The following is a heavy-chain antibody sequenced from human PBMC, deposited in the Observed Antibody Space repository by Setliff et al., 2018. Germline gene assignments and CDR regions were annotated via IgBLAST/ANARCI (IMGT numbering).Heavy chain of an antibody. D-gene: IGHD1-7*01. Sequence: SVKVSCKASGYTFTSYAISWVRQAPGQGLEWMGGIIPIFGTANYAQKFQGRVTITTDESTSTAYMELSSLRSEDTAVYYCARDSGITGTTDPYLGYWGQGTLVTVSS. V-gene: IGHV1-69*05. J-gene: IGHJ4*02. CDR2: IIPIFGTA. CDR1: GYTFTSYA. CDR3: ARDSGITGTTDPYLGY.